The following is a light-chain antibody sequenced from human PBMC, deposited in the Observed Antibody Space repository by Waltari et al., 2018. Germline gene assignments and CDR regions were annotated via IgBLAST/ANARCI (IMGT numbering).Light chain of an antibody. CDR3: QQHNGY. CDR2: DAS. J-gene: IGKJ4*01. CDR1: QSVSSN. V-gene: IGKV3-15*01. Sequence: EIVMTQSPATLSVSPGERATLPCRASQSVSSNLAWYQQKPGQPLRLLIFDASRRATGIPARFSGSGSGTEFTLTISSLQPDDFATYYCQQHNGYFGGGTKVEIK.